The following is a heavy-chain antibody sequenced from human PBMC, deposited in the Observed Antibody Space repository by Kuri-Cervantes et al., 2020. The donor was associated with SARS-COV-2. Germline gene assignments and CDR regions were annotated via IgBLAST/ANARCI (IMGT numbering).Heavy chain of an antibody. CDR3: ARGDIVVVPRPYYYYMDV. Sequence: ASVKVSCKASGYTFTGYYMHWVRQAPGQGLEWMGWINPNSGGTNYAQKFQGRVTITADKSTSTAYMELSSLRSEDTAVYYCARGDIVVVPRPYYYYMDVWGKGTTVTVSS. D-gene: IGHD2-2*01. J-gene: IGHJ6*03. CDR1: GYTFTGYY. CDR2: INPNSGGT. V-gene: IGHV1-2*02.